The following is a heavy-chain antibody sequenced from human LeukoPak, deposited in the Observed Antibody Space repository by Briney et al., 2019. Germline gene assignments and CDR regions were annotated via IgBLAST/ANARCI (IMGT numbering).Heavy chain of an antibody. D-gene: IGHD3-10*01. V-gene: IGHV4-34*01. CDR3: ARSEIDYYGSGSPPLS. J-gene: IGHJ5*02. CDR1: GGSFSGYY. Sequence: SETLSLTCAVYGGSFSGYYWSWIRQPPGKGLEWIGEINHSGSTNYNPSLKSRVTISVDTSKNQFSLKLSSVTAADTAVYYCARSEIDYYGSGSPPLSWGQGTLVTVSS. CDR2: INHSGST.